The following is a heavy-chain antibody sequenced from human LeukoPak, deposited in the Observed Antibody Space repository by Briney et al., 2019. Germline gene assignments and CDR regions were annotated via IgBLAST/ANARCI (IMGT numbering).Heavy chain of an antibody. CDR2: IWYDGSNK. J-gene: IGHJ4*02. CDR1: GFTFSSYG. V-gene: IGHV3-33*01. Sequence: PGRSLRLSCAASGFTFSSYGMHWVRQAPGKGLEWVAVIWYDGSNKYYADSVKGRFTISRDIARNSVYLQMNSLRDEDTALYYCARGPLGWSDYWGQGLLVTVSS. D-gene: IGHD1-26*01. CDR3: ARGPLGWSDY.